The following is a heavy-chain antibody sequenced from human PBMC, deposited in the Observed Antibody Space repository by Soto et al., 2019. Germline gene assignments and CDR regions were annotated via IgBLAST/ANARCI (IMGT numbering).Heavy chain of an antibody. Sequence: QVQLVQSGAEVRKPGASVKVSCKASGYTFTGFYMHWMRQAPGQGPEWVGWINPDTGGADYAQKFWGRVTMTRDTSISTAYVELSSLRSDDTAVYYCARDPVGRGAPYDIDYWGQGTLVTVS. CDR2: INPDTGGA. CDR1: GYTFTGFY. CDR3: ARDPVGRGAPYDIDY. D-gene: IGHD1-26*01. V-gene: IGHV1-2*02. J-gene: IGHJ4*02.